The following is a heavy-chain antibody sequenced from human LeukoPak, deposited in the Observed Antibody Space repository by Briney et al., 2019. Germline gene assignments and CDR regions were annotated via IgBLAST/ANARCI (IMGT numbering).Heavy chain of an antibody. CDR3: ARGGVVPATYQFDY. CDR2: INPSGGST. J-gene: IGHJ4*02. D-gene: IGHD2-2*01. V-gene: IGHV1-46*01. CDR1: GGTFSSYA. Sequence: ASVKVSCKASGGTFSSYAISWVRQAPGQGLEWMGIINPSGGSTSYAQKFQGRVTMTRDMTTSTVYMELSSLRSEDTAVYYCARGGVVPATYQFDYWGQGTLVTVSS.